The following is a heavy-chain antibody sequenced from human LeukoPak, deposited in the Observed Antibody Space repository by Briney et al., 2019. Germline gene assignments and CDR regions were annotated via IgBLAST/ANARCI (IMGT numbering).Heavy chain of an antibody. CDR1: GFTFSNYA. CDR2: ISGSDGST. V-gene: IGHV3-23*01. J-gene: IGHJ4*02. CDR3: AKARELQLWFFFGY. D-gene: IGHD5-18*01. Sequence: GGSLRLSCAASGFTFSNYAMSWVRQAPGKGLEWVSAISGSDGSTYYADSVKGWFTISRDNSKNTLYLQMKSLRAEDTAVYYCAKARELQLWFFFGYWGQGTLVTVSS.